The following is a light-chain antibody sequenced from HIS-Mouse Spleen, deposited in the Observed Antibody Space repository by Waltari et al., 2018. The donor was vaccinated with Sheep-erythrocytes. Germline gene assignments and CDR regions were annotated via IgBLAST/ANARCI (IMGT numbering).Light chain of an antibody. J-gene: IGLJ3*02. Sequence: QSALTQPASVSGSPGQSITISCTGTRSDVGRYKLVSWYQQHPGKAPKLMIYEGSKRPSGVSNRFSGSKSGNTASLTISGLQAEDEADYYCCSYAGSSTPWVFGGGTKLTVL. CDR2: EGS. CDR3: CSYAGSSTPWV. V-gene: IGLV2-23*01. CDR1: RSDVGRYKL.